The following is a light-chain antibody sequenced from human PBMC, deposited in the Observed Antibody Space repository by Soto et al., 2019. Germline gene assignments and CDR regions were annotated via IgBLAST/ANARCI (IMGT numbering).Light chain of an antibody. CDR3: QQLNSYSEA. CDR2: AAS. Sequence: DIQMTQSPPSLSASVGDRVTITCRASQSISSYLNWYQQRPGKAPKLLIYAASSLQSGVPSRFSGSGSGTEFTLTISSLQPEDFATYYCQQLNSYSEAFGQGTKVDIK. CDR1: QSISSY. V-gene: IGKV1-9*01. J-gene: IGKJ1*01.